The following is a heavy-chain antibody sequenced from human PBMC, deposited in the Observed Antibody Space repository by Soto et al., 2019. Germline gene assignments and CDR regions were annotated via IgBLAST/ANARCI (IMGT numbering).Heavy chain of an antibody. Sequence: EVQLVESGGGLVQPGGSLRLSFAASGFTFSSYSMNWVRQAPGKGLEWVSYISSSSSTIYYADSVKGRFTISRDNAKNSLYLQMNSLRDEDTAVYYCARRLGSSSGYYDDYWGQGTLVTVSS. J-gene: IGHJ4*02. CDR1: GFTFSSYS. D-gene: IGHD3-22*01. CDR3: ARRLGSSSGYYDDY. V-gene: IGHV3-48*02. CDR2: ISSSSSTI.